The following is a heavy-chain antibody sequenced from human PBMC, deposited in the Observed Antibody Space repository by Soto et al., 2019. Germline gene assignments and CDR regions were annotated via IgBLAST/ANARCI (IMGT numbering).Heavy chain of an antibody. D-gene: IGHD2-2*01. CDR2: INMDGSST. V-gene: IGHV3-74*01. J-gene: IGHJ4*02. Sequence: EVQLVESGGGLVQPGGSLRLSCVASGFTFSGDWMHWVRQAAGKGLVWVSRINMDGSSTNYADSVKGRFTISRDNAKNTLYLQMNSLRVDDTAVDYCARGPRGLYHQEYWGQGALVTVS. CDR3: ARGPRGLYHQEY. CDR1: GFTFSGDW.